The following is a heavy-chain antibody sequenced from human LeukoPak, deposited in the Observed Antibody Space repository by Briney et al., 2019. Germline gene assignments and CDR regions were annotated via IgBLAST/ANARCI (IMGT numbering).Heavy chain of an antibody. D-gene: IGHD5-18*01. CDR2: ISYDGSNE. Sequence: GGSLRLSCAASGFAFSSYVMHWVRQAPGKGLEWVAIISYDGSNEYYADSVKGRFTISRDNSKNTLYLQMNSLRAEDTAVYYCARADTAMVILDYWGQGTLVTVSS. CDR3: ARADTAMVILDY. CDR1: GFAFSSYV. V-gene: IGHV3-30*04. J-gene: IGHJ4*02.